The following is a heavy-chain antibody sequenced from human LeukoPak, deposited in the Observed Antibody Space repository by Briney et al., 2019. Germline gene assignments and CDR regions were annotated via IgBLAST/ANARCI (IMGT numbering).Heavy chain of an antibody. CDR1: GGTFSSYA. Sequence: GSSVKVSCKASGGTFSSYAISWVRQAPGQGLEWMGRIIPILGIANYAQKFQGRVTITADKSTGTAYMELSSLRSEDTAVYYCARRCGSSCYYFDYWGQGTLVTVSS. V-gene: IGHV1-69*04. CDR3: ARRCGSSCYYFDY. CDR2: IIPILGIA. J-gene: IGHJ4*02. D-gene: IGHD2-15*01.